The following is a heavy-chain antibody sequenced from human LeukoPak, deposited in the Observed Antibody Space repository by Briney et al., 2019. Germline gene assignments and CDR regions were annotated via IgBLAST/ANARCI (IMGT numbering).Heavy chain of an antibody. CDR2: ISNNGDS. CDR1: GDSVRSSY. J-gene: IGHJ4*02. Sequence: SETLSLTCTVSGDSVRSSYWSWIRQPPGKGLEWIGYISNNGDSDYNPSFKSRVAISVDTSKNQFSLKLSSVTAADTAVYYCARSRADSGATGHFDCWGQGTLVTVSS. D-gene: IGHD5-12*01. V-gene: IGHV4-59*08. CDR3: ARSRADSGATGHFDC.